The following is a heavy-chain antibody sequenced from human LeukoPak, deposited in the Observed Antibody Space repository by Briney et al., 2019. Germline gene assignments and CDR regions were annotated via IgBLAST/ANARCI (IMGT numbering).Heavy chain of an antibody. CDR1: GYTFTGYY. CDR3: ARWRVVVTAIMGFDY. Sequence: ASVKVSCKASGYTFTGYYMHWVRQAPGQGLEWMGWINPNSGGTNYAQKFQGRVTMTRDTSISTAYMELSRLRSDDTAMYYCARWRVVVTAIMGFDYWGQGTLVTVSS. CDR2: INPNSGGT. J-gene: IGHJ4*02. V-gene: IGHV1-2*02. D-gene: IGHD2-21*02.